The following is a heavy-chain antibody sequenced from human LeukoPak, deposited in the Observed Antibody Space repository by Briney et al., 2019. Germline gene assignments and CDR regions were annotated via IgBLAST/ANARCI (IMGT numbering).Heavy chain of an antibody. J-gene: IGHJ6*02. D-gene: IGHD2-15*01. CDR2: IYYSGST. Sequence: SETLSLTCTVSGGSISSYYWSWIRQPPGKGLEWIGSIYYSGSTYYNPSLKSRVTISVDTSKNQFSLKLSSVTAADTAVYYCARHYCSGGSCLLYYYYGMDVWGQGTTVTVSS. CDR3: ARHYCSGGSCLLYYYYGMDV. V-gene: IGHV4-59*05. CDR1: GGSISSYY.